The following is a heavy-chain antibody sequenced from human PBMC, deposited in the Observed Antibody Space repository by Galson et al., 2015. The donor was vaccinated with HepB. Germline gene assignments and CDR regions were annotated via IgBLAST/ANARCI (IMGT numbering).Heavy chain of an antibody. CDR3: ARGTRAWYDDVWSGYLTGYIDV. Sequence: VKVSCKASGYTFTSYDINWVRPATGPGLEWMGWMNPNSGNTSYAQNCQGSATLTRNTSISTAYIELSSLRSEDTAVYYSARGTRAWYDDVWSGYLTGYIDVWGKGTTVTVSS. D-gene: IGHD3-3*01. J-gene: IGHJ6*03. V-gene: IGHV1-8*01. CDR2: MNPNSGNT. CDR1: GYTFTSYD.